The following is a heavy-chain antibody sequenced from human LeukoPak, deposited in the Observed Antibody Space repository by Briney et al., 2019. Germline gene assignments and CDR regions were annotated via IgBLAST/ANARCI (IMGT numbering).Heavy chain of an antibody. J-gene: IGHJ4*02. CDR2: IYYSGRT. CDR3: AGVTEVGSTKF. V-gene: IGHV4-59*02. Sequence: SETLSLTCSVSGASVSSDYWTWIRQPPGKGLEWIGYIYYSGRTDYNPTLKSRGTISVDTSKNQLSLKLTSVTAADTAFYYCAGVTEVGSTKFWGQGTLVTVSS. D-gene: IGHD5/OR15-5a*01. CDR1: GASVSSDY.